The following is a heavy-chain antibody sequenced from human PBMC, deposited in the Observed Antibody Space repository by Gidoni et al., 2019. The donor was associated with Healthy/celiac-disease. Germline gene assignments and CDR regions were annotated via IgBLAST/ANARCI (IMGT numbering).Heavy chain of an antibody. CDR2: ISNEGSNK. CDR3: ARGEGGYGDHPQIFDY. Sequence: QVQLVESGGGVVKPGRSLRLSCAASGFTFSSYAMHWVRQAPGKGLGWGAVISNEGSNKYYADSVKGRFTISRDNSKNTLYLQMNSLRAEDTAVYYCARGEGGYGDHPQIFDYWGQGTLVTVSS. V-gene: IGHV3-30-3*01. D-gene: IGHD4-17*01. J-gene: IGHJ4*02. CDR1: GFTFSSYA.